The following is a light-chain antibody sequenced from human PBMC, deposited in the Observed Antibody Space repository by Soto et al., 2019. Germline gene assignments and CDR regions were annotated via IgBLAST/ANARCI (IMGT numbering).Light chain of an antibody. CDR1: SSNIGAGYD. V-gene: IGLV1-40*01. CDR2: GNR. CDR3: QSCDSSLSGSGV. J-gene: IGLJ1*01. Sequence: QPVLTQPPSVSGAPGQRVTISCTGTSSNIGAGYDVHWYQQFPGTAPKLLIYGNRNRPSGVPDRFSGSKSGTSASLAITGLQAEDEATYYCQSCDSSLSGSGVFGTGTKLTVL.